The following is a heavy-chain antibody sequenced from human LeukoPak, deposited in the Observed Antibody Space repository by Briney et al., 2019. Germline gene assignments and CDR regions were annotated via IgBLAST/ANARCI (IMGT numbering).Heavy chain of an antibody. V-gene: IGHV1-8*01. CDR3: ARESDGYYYGSGSRNWFGP. CDR2: MNPNSGNT. Sequence: APVKVSCKASGYTFTSYDINWVRQATGQGLEWMGWMNPNSGNTGYAQKFQGRVTMTRNTSISTAYMELSSLRSEDTAVYYCARESDGYYYGSGSRNWFGPWGQGTLVTVSS. J-gene: IGHJ5*02. D-gene: IGHD3-10*01. CDR1: GYTFTSYD.